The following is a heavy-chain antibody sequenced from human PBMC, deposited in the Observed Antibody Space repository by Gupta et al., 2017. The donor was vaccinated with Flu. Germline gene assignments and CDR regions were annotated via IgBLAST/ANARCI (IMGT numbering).Heavy chain of an antibody. D-gene: IGHD2-15*01. CDR1: GYSFASSW. CDR2: IYVGDSDT. V-gene: IGHV5-51*03. Sequence: EVQLVQSGAEVKKPGESLKISCKGSGYSFASSWIGWVRQMPGKGLEWMGIIYVGDSDTRYSPSFQGQVTMSADKFINTAYLQWSSLKASDTAMYYCARKGSCYSNCYFDYWGQGTLVTVSS. J-gene: IGHJ4*02. CDR3: ARKGSCYSNCYFDY.